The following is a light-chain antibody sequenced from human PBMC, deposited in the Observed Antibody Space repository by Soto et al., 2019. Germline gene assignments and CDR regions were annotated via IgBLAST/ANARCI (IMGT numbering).Light chain of an antibody. CDR1: NSNIGRYS. V-gene: IGLV1-44*01. CDR3: AAWDDNLNGPL. CDR2: SDN. Sequence: QSVLTQPPSLSGTPGQRGTISCSGSNSNIGRYSVNWYQHFPGTAPKILSYSDNERPSGVPDRLSDYKSGTSASLAISGLQSEDDAEYYCAAWDDNLNGPLFGGGTKLTVL. J-gene: IGLJ3*02.